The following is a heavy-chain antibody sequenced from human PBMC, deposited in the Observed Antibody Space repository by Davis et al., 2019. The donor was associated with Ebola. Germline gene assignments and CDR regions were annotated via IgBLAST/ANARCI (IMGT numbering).Heavy chain of an antibody. J-gene: IGHJ3*02. CDR1: GFTVSSNY. CDR2: IYSGGST. CDR3: ARVADDAFDI. Sequence: GESLKISCAASGFTVSSNYMSWVRQAPGKGLEWVSVIYSGGSTYYADSVKGRFTISRDNSKNTLYLQMNSLRAEDTAVYCCARVADDAFDIWGQGTMVTVSS. V-gene: IGHV3-53*01.